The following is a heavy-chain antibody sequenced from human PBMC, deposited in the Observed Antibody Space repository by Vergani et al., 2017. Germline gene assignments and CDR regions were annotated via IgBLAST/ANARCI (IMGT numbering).Heavy chain of an antibody. D-gene: IGHD4-17*01. CDR1: GFTFSSYA. J-gene: IGHJ4*02. Sequence: VQLVESGGGLVQPGRSLRLSCAASGFTFSSYAMHWVRQAPGKGLEWVAVISYDGSNKYYADSVKGRFTISRDNSKNTLYLQMNSLRAEDTAVYYCARGDGDNGNDYWGQGTLVTVSS. CDR3: ARGDGDNGNDY. CDR2: ISYDGSNK. V-gene: IGHV3-30-3*01.